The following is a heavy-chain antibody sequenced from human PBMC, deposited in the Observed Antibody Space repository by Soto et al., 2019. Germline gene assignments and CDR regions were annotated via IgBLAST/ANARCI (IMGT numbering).Heavy chain of an antibody. D-gene: IGHD6-19*01. Sequence: PSETLSLTCDVSGYFLTTYYWNWIRQSPGKGLEWIGYIFYGGHTNYNPSLRGRATISVDTSKNQFSLKLSSVTAADTAVYYCARSPQYSSGWNGGFDYWGQVTLVTVSS. CDR1: GYFLTTYY. V-gene: IGHV4-59*01. J-gene: IGHJ4*02. CDR2: IFYGGHT. CDR3: ARSPQYSSGWNGGFDY.